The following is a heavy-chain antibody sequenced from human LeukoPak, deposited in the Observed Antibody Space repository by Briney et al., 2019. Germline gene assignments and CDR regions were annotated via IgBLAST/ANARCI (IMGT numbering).Heavy chain of an antibody. J-gene: IGHJ3*02. V-gene: IGHV3-9*01. D-gene: IGHD1-26*01. Sequence: GGSLRLSCAASGFTFDDYAMHWVRQAPGKGLEWVSGISWNSGSIGYAESVKGRFTISRDNAKNSLYLQMNSLRAEDTALYYCATSPGEPYDAFDIWGQGTMVTVSS. CDR3: ATSPGEPYDAFDI. CDR2: ISWNSGSI. CDR1: GFTFDDYA.